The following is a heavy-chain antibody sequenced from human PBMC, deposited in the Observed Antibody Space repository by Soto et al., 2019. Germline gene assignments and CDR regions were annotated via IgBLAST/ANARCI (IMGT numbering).Heavy chain of an antibody. CDR3: VRDLDGSGSYYTNY. D-gene: IGHD3-10*01. V-gene: IGHV1-18*01. CDR1: GYAFRHYG. Sequence: QVPLVQSGAEVKKPGASVQVSCKASGYAFRHYGITWVRQAPGQGLEWMGWIGPYNGKTNYAQKLQDRVTMTTDTSTGTAYMELRSLRSDDTAVHFCVRDLDGSGSYYTNYWGQGTLVTVSS. CDR2: IGPYNGKT. J-gene: IGHJ4*02.